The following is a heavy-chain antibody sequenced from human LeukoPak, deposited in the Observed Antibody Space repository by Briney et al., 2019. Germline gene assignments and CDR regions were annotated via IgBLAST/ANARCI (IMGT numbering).Heavy chain of an antibody. J-gene: IGHJ4*02. CDR3: ARDLYYGSGSYHLFDY. D-gene: IGHD3-10*01. CDR2: ISSSSSTI. CDR1: GFTFSSYS. Sequence: PGGSLRLSCAASGFTFSSYSMNWVRQAPGKGLEWVSYISSSSSTIYYADSVKGRFTISRDNAKNSLYLQMNSLRAEDTAVYYCARDLYYGSGSYHLFDYWGQGTLVTVSS. V-gene: IGHV3-48*01.